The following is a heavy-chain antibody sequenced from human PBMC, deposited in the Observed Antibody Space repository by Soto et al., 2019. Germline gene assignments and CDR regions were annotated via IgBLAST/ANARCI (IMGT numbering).Heavy chain of an antibody. Sequence: QVQLVESGGGVAQPGRSLRLSCSASGFTFSSYGMHWVRQAPGKGLEWVAVIWYDESHKYYADSLKGQFTISGDNSKNTLYLQMNSLRAEDTAVYCCARDIRAAAPSCYYYGMDVWGQWTTITVSS. V-gene: IGHV3-33*01. CDR1: GFTFSSYG. D-gene: IGHD6-13*01. J-gene: IGHJ6*02. CDR2: IWYDESHK. CDR3: ARDIRAAAPSCYYYGMDV.